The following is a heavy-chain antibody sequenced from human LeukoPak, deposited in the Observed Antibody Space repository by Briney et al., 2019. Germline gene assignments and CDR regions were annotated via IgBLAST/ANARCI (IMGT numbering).Heavy chain of an antibody. V-gene: IGHV4-31*03. Sequence: SETLSLTCTVSGGSISSGGYYWSWIRQHPGKGLEWIGYIYYSGSTYYNPSLKSRVTISVDTSKNQFSLKLSSVTAADTAVYYCARATPDEYYDSSGYYYYYFDYWGQGTLVTVSS. J-gene: IGHJ4*02. CDR2: IYYSGST. D-gene: IGHD3-22*01. CDR3: ARATPDEYYDSSGYYYYYFDY. CDR1: GGSISSGGYY.